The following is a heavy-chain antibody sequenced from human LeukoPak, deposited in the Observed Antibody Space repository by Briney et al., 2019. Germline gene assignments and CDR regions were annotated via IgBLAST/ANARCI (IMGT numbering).Heavy chain of an antibody. V-gene: IGHV3-48*01. CDR1: GLTFSSYS. D-gene: IGHD2-8*01. CDR2: ISSSSSTI. CDR3: ARDDIVLMVYALDY. Sequence: GGSLRLSCAASGLTFSSYSMNWVRQAPGKGLEWVSYISSSSSTIYYADSVKGRFTISRDNAKNSLYLQMNSLRAEDTAVYYCARDDIVLMVYALDYWGQGTPVTVSS. J-gene: IGHJ4*02.